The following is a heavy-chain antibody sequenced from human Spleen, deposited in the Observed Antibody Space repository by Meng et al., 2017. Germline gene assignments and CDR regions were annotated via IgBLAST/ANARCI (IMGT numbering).Heavy chain of an antibody. CDR1: GFTFSSYA. V-gene: IGHV3-30*01. D-gene: IGHD6-13*01. J-gene: IGHJ6*02. CDR2: ISYDGSNK. CDR3: AREPYSSSWYTEYYYYGLDV. Sequence: GESLKISCAASGFTFSSYAMHWVRQAPGKGLEWVAVISYDGSNKYYADSVKGRFTISRDNSKNTLYLQMNSLRAEDTAVYYCAREPYSSSWYTEYYYYGLDVWVQGTRVTVSS.